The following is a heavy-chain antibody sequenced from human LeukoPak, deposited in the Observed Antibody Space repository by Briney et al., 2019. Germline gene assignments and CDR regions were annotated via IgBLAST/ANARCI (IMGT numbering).Heavy chain of an antibody. CDR3: ARAWATDYFDY. V-gene: IGHV4-59*01. CDR1: GASISSDY. CDR2: MYYSGTI. J-gene: IGHJ4*02. Sequence: KPSETLSLTCSVYGASISSDYWSWIRQPPGKGLEWIGYMYYSGTINYNPSLKSRVTISVDTSKNQFSLKLSSVTPADTAMYYCARAWATDYFDYWGQGTLVTVSS.